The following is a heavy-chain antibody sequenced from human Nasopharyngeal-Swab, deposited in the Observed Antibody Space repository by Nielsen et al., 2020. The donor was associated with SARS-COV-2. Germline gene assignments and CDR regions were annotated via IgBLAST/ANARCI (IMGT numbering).Heavy chain of an antibody. J-gene: IGHJ6*02. CDR2: IKQDGSEK. Sequence: GGSLRLSCAASGFTFSSYWMSWVRQAPGKGLEWVANIKQDGSEKYYVDSVKGRFTISRDNAKNSLYLQMNSLRAKDTAVYYCARDSFSRVGAAGSSHYYYYGMDVWGQGTTVTVSS. V-gene: IGHV3-7*01. CDR1: GFTFSSYW. CDR3: ARDSFSRVGAAGSSHYYYYGMDV. D-gene: IGHD6-13*01.